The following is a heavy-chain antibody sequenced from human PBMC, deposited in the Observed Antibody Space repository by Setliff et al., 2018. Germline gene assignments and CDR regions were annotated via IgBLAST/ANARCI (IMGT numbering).Heavy chain of an antibody. Sequence: PSETLSLTCTVSGGSISSGHYYWNWIRQPAGKGLEWIGRIYPSGGTNYNPSLRSRVTMSVDTSKNQFSLMLTSVTAADTAMYYCARYNSAAGSFDPWGQGTLVTVSS. V-gene: IGHV4-61*02. D-gene: IGHD1-20*01. CDR2: IYPSGGT. CDR1: GGSISSGHYY. CDR3: ARYNSAAGSFDP. J-gene: IGHJ5*02.